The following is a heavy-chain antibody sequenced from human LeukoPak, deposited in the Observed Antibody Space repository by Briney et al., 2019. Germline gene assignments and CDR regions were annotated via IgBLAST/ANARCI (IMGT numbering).Heavy chain of an antibody. Sequence: PGGSLRLSCAASGFTFSSYAMSWVRQAPGKGLEWVSAISGSGGSTYYADSVKGRFTISRDNSKNTLYLQMNSLRAEDTAVYYCAPRLYGSGSHYYFDYWGQGTLVTVSS. CDR3: APRLYGSGSHYYFDY. D-gene: IGHD3-10*01. V-gene: IGHV3-23*01. CDR1: GFTFSSYA. J-gene: IGHJ4*02. CDR2: ISGSGGST.